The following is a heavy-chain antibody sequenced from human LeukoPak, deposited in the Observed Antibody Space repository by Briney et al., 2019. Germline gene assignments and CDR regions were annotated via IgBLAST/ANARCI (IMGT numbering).Heavy chain of an antibody. CDR3: ANTWDYGDFIYYYGMDV. J-gene: IGHJ6*02. V-gene: IGHV3-30*18. D-gene: IGHD4-17*01. CDR2: ISYDGSNK. Sequence: SGGSLRLSCAASGFTFSSYGMHWVRQAPGKGLEGVAVISYDGSNKYYADSVKGRFTISRDNSKNTLYLQMNSLRAEDTAVYYCANTWDYGDFIYYYGMDVWGQGTTVTVSS. CDR1: GFTFSSYG.